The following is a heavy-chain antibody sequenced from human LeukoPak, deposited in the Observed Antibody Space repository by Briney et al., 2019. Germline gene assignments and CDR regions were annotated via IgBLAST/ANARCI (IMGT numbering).Heavy chain of an antibody. CDR2: ISGGGGST. CDR1: GFTFSSYA. CDR3: AKDGHPHYDSSGYYQGRGYNWFDP. V-gene: IGHV3-23*01. D-gene: IGHD3-22*01. Sequence: PGGSLRLSCAASGFTFSSYAMSWVRQAPGKGLEWVSAISGGGGSTYYADSVKGRFTISRDNSKNTLYLQMNSLRAEDTAVYYCAKDGHPHYDSSGYYQGRGYNWFDPWGQGTLVTVSS. J-gene: IGHJ5*02.